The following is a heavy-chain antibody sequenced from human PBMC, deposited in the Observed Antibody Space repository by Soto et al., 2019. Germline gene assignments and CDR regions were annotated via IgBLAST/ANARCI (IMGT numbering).Heavy chain of an antibody. Sequence: ASVKVSCKASGYTFTGYYMHWVRQATGQGLEWMGWMNPNSGNTGYAQKFQGRVTMTGNTSISTAYMELSSLRSEDTAVYYCARGLYDYGDFLLGYWGQGTLVTVSS. CDR3: ARGLYDYGDFLLGY. J-gene: IGHJ4*02. D-gene: IGHD4-17*01. CDR1: GYTFTGYY. V-gene: IGHV1-8*02. CDR2: MNPNSGNT.